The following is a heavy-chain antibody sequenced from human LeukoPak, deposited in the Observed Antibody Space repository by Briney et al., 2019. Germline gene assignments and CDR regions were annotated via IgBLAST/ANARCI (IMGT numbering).Heavy chain of an antibody. J-gene: IGHJ4*02. CDR3: ARHHNPRHTYYYDSSGYPYFDY. CDR1: GGSISSYY. CDR2: IYYSGST. Sequence: SETLSLTCTVSGGSISSYYWSWIRQPPGKGLEWIGYIYYSGSTNYNPSLKSRVTVSADTSKNQFSLKLSSVTAADTAVYYCARHHNPRHTYYYDSSGYPYFDYWGQGTLVTVSS. D-gene: IGHD3-22*01. V-gene: IGHV4-59*08.